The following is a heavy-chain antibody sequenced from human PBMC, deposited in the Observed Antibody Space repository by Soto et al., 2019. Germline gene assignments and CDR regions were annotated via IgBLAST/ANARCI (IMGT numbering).Heavy chain of an antibody. CDR2: ISYDGSNK. V-gene: IGHV3-30-3*01. D-gene: IGHD3-3*01. Sequence: QVQLVESGGGVVQPGRSLRLSCAAYGFTFSSYAMHWVRQAPGKGLEWVAVISYDGSNKYYADSVKGRFTISRDNSKNTLYLQMNSLRAEDTAVYYCARDLPRRKAIFGVVIALYYGMDVWGQGTTVTVSS. J-gene: IGHJ6*02. CDR3: ARDLPRRKAIFGVVIALYYGMDV. CDR1: GFTFSSYA.